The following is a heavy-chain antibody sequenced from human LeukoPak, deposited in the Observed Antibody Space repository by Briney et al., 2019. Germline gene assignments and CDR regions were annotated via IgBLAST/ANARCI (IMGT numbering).Heavy chain of an antibody. V-gene: IGHV3-11*01. J-gene: IGHJ4*02. CDR2: ISSSGTTK. Sequence: GGSLRLSCAASGFSFSDYYMSWIRQAPGKGLEWDSYISSSGTTKYYADSVKGRFTISRDNAKNSLYLQMNSLRAEDSALYYCVRSGILTGYFAYWGQGTLVTVSS. CDR3: VRSGILTGYFAY. D-gene: IGHD3-9*01. CDR1: GFSFSDYY.